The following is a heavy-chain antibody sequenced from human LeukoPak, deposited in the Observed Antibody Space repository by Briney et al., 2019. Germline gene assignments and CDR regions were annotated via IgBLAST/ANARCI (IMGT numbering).Heavy chain of an antibody. V-gene: IGHV4-30-4*01. Sequence: SETLSLTCTVSGGSISSGDYYWSWIRQPPGKGLEWIGYIYYSGSIYYNPSLKSRVTISVDTSKNQFSLKLSSVTAADTAVYYCARGGVLRFLEAFDIWGQGTMVTVSS. J-gene: IGHJ3*02. CDR1: GGSISSGDYY. CDR3: ARGGVLRFLEAFDI. CDR2: IYYSGSI. D-gene: IGHD3-3*01.